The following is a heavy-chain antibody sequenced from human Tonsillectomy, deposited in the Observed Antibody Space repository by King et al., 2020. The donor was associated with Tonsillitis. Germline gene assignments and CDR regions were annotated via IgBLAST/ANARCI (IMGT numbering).Heavy chain of an antibody. D-gene: IGHD3-16*01. CDR1: GGSFSGYY. V-gene: IGHV4-34*01. J-gene: IGHJ4*02. CDR3: ARGGGFDY. CDR2: INHSGST. Sequence: VQLQQWGAGLLKPSETLSLTCAVYGGSFSGYYWSWIRQPPGKGLEWIGEINHSGSTNYNTSLKSRVTISVDTSKNQFSLKLSSVTAADTAVYYCARGGGFDYWGQGTLVTVSS.